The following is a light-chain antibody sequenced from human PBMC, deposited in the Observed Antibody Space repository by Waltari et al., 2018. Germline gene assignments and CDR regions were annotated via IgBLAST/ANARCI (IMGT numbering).Light chain of an antibody. Sequence: SYELIQAPSVSVSPGQTASITCSGDKVGDKYVYWYQQKPGQSPVLVIYEDNKRPSGIPERFSGSNSGNTATLTISGAQPMDEADYYCLPLDTTLLPFGGGTKLTVL. V-gene: IGLV3-1*01. CDR3: LPLDTTLLP. CDR1: KVGDKY. CDR2: EDN. J-gene: IGLJ2*01.